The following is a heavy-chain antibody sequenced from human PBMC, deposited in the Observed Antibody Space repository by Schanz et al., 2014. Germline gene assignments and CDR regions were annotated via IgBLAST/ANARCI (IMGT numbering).Heavy chain of an antibody. V-gene: IGHV4-61*02. CDR3: ARDRGHGDLPGDI. D-gene: IGHD4-17*01. CDR2: IYHSGNT. CDR1: GGSISSGTYY. Sequence: QVQLQESGPGLVKPSQTLSLTCIVSGGSISSGTYYWSWVRQPAGKGLEWIGEIYHSGNTNYNASLKSRVTISVDKSKNQFSLKVRSVTAADTAVYYCARDRGHGDLPGDIWGQGTMVTVSS. J-gene: IGHJ3*02.